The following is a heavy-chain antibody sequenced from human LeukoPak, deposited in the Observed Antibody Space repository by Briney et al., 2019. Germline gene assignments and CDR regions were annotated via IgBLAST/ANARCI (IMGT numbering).Heavy chain of an antibody. CDR3: ANLDCGGDCYSDS. V-gene: IGHV3-30*18. CDR1: GFTFSSYG. CDR2: ISYDGSNK. Sequence: GRSLRLSCAASGFTFSSYGMHWVRQAPGKGLEWVAVISYDGSNKHSADSVKGRFTISRDNSKNTLFLQMNSLRAEDTAVYYCANLDCGGDCYSDSWGQGTLVTVSS. D-gene: IGHD2-21*02. J-gene: IGHJ4*02.